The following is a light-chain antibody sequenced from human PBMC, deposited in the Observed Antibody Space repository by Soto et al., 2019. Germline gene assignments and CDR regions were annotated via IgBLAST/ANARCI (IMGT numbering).Light chain of an antibody. J-gene: IGKJ2*01. V-gene: IGKV1-39*01. CDR3: QQSYSTPYT. CDR2: AAS. Sequence: DIQMTQSPSSLSASVGDRVTITCRASQSISSYLNWYQQKPGKAPKPLIYAASSLQSGVPSMFSGSGSGTDCTLTISSLQPEDFATYYCQQSYSTPYTFGQGTKLEIK. CDR1: QSISSY.